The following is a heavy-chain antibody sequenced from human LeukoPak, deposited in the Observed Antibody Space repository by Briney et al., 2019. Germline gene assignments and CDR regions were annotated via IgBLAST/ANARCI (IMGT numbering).Heavy chain of an antibody. V-gene: IGHV4-39*01. J-gene: IGHJ5*02. CDR3: ARPYLRGTVVNNWFDP. Sequence: ETLSLTCTVSGGSISSSSYYWGWIRQPPGKGLEWIGSIYYSGSTYYNPSLKSRVTISVDTSKNQFSLKLSSVTAADTAVYYCARPYLRGTVVNNWFDPWGQGTLVTVSS. D-gene: IGHD4-23*01. CDR1: GGSISSSSYY. CDR2: IYYSGST.